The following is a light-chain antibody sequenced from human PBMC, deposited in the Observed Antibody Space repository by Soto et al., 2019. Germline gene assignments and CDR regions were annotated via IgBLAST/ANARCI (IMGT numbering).Light chain of an antibody. V-gene: IGKV3-11*01. CDR3: QQRSNWLLT. CDR1: QSVSIY. J-gene: IGKJ4*01. CDR2: DAS. Sequence: EIVLTQSPATLSLSPGERATLSCRASQSVSIYLAWYQQKPGQAPRLLIYDASNRATGIPARFSGSGSGTDFTLTISSLEPEDFAVYYSQQRSNWLLTFGGGTKVEIK.